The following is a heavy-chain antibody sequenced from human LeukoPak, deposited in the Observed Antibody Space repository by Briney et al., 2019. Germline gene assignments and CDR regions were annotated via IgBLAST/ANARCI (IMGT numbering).Heavy chain of an antibody. CDR1: GYSFTSYW. D-gene: IGHD3-22*01. CDR2: IYPGDSDT. J-gene: IGHJ5*02. Sequence: VESLKISCKGSGYSFTSYWIGWVRQMPGKGLELMGIIYPGDSDTRYSPSFQGQVTISADKSISTAYLQWSSLKAPDTAMYYCARRSYDSSGYRNWFDPWGQGTLVTVAS. CDR3: ARRSYDSSGYRNWFDP. V-gene: IGHV5-51*01.